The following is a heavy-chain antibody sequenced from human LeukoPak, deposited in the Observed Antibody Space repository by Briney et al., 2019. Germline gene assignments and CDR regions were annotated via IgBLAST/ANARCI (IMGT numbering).Heavy chain of an antibody. CDR1: GYTFTDYY. CDR2: INPNSGGT. J-gene: IGHJ4*02. V-gene: IGHV1-2*02. CDR3: ARRRSEEFDFDC. D-gene: IGHD6-19*01. Sequence: ASVKVSCKASGYTFTDYYLHWVRQAPGQGLEWMGWINPNSGGTKFEQNFQDRVTMTTDTSTSTAYMELRSLRSDDTAVYYCARRRSEEFDFDCWGQGTLVTVSS.